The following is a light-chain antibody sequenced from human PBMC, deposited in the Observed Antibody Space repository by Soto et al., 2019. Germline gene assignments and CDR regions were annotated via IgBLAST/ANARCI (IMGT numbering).Light chain of an antibody. CDR2: ATS. V-gene: IGKV1-5*03. J-gene: IGKJ1*01. CDR3: PPYNAFSWT. Sequence: DIHLTQSPSTLSASVGDRVTITCRASQSISILLAWYQQKPAKAANLLIYATSTLETGVSSRVSGSGSETEFTLTISSQQLDDASTYYCPPYNAFSWTVGQGTKVE. CDR1: QSISIL.